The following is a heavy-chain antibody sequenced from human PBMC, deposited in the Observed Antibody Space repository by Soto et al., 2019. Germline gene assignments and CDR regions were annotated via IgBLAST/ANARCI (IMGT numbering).Heavy chain of an antibody. CDR3: ARHRQSSGWLDAFDI. J-gene: IGHJ3*02. Sequence: EVQLVESGGGLVQPGGSLRLSCAASGFTVSSNYMSWVRQAPGKGLEWVSDIFTGGSTYYADSVKGRFTISRHSSMNTVYLQMDSLRAEDTAVYYCARHRQSSGWLDAFDIWGQGTMVTVSS. CDR2: IFTGGST. D-gene: IGHD6-19*01. CDR1: GFTVSSNY. V-gene: IGHV3-53*04.